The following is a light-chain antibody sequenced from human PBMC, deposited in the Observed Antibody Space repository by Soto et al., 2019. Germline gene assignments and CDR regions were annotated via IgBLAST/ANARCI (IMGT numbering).Light chain of an antibody. CDR2: DAS. CDR3: QQYNRYST. V-gene: IGKV1-5*01. J-gene: IGKJ1*01. CDR1: QSISSW. Sequence: DIQMTQSPSTLSAYIGDRVTITCRASQSISSWLAWYQQKPGKDPKILIYDASSLESGVSSRFSGSGSVTEFTLTISSLQPVDFATYYCQQYNRYSTFGQGTKVDIK.